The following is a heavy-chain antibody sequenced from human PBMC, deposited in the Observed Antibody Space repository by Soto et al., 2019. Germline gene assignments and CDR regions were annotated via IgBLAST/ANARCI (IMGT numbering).Heavy chain of an antibody. Sequence: QVQLVQSGAEVKKPGASVKVSCKASGYTFTNYGISWVRQAPGQGLEWMGWISAYNGNTNYAQKLQGRVTMTTDTATRPAHMALRRPSSDDTAVYYCARDTPPVDYWGQGTLVMVSS. V-gene: IGHV1-18*01. J-gene: IGHJ4*02. D-gene: IGHD2-15*01. CDR3: ARDTPPVDY. CDR2: ISAYNGNT. CDR1: GYTFTNYG.